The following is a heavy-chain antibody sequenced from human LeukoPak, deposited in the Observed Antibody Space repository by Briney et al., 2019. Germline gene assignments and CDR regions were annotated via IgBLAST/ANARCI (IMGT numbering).Heavy chain of an antibody. CDR3: AKGSSSSRPYYFDH. V-gene: IGHV3-23*01. Sequence: GGSLSLSCAASGFPFNSYAMSWVRQATGKALVGVSAITDTGDDTYHADSVKGRFTITRDNSKNTLYLQMNSLRAEDTATYYCAKGSSSSRPYYFDHWAPGTLVTVSS. CDR2: ITDTGDDT. J-gene: IGHJ4*02. CDR1: GFPFNSYA. D-gene: IGHD6-6*01.